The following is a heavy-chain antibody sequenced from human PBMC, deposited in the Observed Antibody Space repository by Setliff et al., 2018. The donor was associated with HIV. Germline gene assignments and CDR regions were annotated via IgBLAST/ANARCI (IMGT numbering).Heavy chain of an antibody. CDR3: AINRENQRRFDF. CDR2: IIPIFGST. CDR1: GGTFSSYV. Sequence: SVKVSCKASGGTFSSYVISWVRQAPGQGLEWMGGIIPIFGSTKYAQKFQGRVTITADESTSTADMELSSLRSEDTAVYYCAINRENQRRFDFWGQGTLVTV. J-gene: IGHJ4*02. V-gene: IGHV1-69*13.